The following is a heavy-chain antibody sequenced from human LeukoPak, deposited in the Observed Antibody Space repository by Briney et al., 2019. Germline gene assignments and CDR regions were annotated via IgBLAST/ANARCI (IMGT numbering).Heavy chain of an antibody. CDR1: GFTFSSYS. D-gene: IGHD5-18*01. Sequence: GGSLRLSCAASGFTFSSYSMNWVRQAPGKGLEWVSYISSSSSTIYYADSVKGRFTISRDNAKNSLYLQMNSLRAEDTAVYYCARMGEEWIQLQPFDYWGQGTLVTVSS. V-gene: IGHV3-48*01. CDR3: ARMGEEWIQLQPFDY. CDR2: ISSSSSTI. J-gene: IGHJ4*02.